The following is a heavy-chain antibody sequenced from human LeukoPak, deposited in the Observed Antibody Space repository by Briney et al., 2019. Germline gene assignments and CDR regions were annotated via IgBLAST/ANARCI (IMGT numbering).Heavy chain of an antibody. CDR2: INPSGSST. J-gene: IGHJ3*02. CDR1: GYSFTSHY. Sequence: ASVKVSCKASGYSFTSHYMHWVRQAPGQGLEWMGLINPSGSSTLYAQKFQGRVTMTRDTSISTAYMELSRLRSDDTAVYYCARRIMITFGGVRTLYDAFDIWGQGTMVTVSS. D-gene: IGHD3-16*01. CDR3: ARRIMITFGGVRTLYDAFDI. V-gene: IGHV1-46*01.